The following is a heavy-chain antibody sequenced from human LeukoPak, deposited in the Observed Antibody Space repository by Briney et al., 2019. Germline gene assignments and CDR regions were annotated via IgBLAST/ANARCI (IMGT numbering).Heavy chain of an antibody. CDR3: ARVRLRGVSGNYLDV. J-gene: IGHJ6*03. CDR2: IYHSGST. D-gene: IGHD6-25*01. V-gene: IGHV4-30-2*01. CDR1: GGSISSGGYY. Sequence: SETLSLTCTVSGGSISSGGYYWSWIRQPPGKGLEWIGYIYHSGSTYYNPSLKSRVTISVDRSKNQFSLKLSSVTAADTAVYYCARVRLRGVSGNYLDVWGKGTTVTVSS.